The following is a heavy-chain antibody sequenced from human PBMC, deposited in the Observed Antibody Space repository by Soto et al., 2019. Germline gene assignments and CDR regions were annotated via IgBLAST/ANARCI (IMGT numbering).Heavy chain of an antibody. V-gene: IGHV4-59*08. J-gene: IGHJ6*03. Sequence: PSETLSLTCTVSGGSISSYYWSWIRQPPGKGLEWIGYIYYSGSTNYNPSLKSRVTISVDTSKNQFSLKLSSVTAADTAVYYCARLYDYDDYEADDMDVWSKGSTVTVSS. CDR3: ARLYDYDDYEADDMDV. CDR2: IYYSGST. D-gene: IGHD4-17*01. CDR1: GGSISSYY.